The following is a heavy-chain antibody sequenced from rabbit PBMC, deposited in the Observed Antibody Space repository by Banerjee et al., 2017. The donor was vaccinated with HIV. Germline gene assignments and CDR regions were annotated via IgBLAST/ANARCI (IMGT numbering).Heavy chain of an antibody. CDR2: ISSGGTT. V-gene: IGHV1S7*01. J-gene: IGHJ4*01. CDR1: GFSLISYS. CDR3: ARVHTSGWGLEYFNL. D-gene: IGHD4-1*01. Sequence: QQLEESGGGLVQPGGSLKLSCKASGFSLISYSMSWVRQAPGKGLEWIGWISSGGTTWFASWVNGRFTISRDNAQNSLYLQLNSLAAADTATYFCARVHTSGWGLEYFNLWGQGTLVTVS.